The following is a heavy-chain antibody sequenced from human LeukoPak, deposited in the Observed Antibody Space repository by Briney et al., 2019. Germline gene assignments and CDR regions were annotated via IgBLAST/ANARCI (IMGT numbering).Heavy chain of an antibody. J-gene: IGHJ4*02. Sequence: GGSLRLSCAASGFTFSSYAMSWVRQAPGKGLEWVSAISGSGGSTYYADSVKGRFTISRDNSKNTLYLQMNSLRAEDTAVYYCAHIPVYDNNYYDSSGYYGNYWGQGTLVTVSS. D-gene: IGHD3-22*01. V-gene: IGHV3-23*01. CDR2: ISGSGGST. CDR1: GFTFSSYA. CDR3: AHIPVYDNNYYDSSGYYGNY.